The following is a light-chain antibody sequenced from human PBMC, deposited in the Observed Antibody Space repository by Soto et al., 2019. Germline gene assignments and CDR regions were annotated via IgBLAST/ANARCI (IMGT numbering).Light chain of an antibody. V-gene: IGKV3-20*01. CDR1: QSVSSSY. Sequence: EIVLKQSPGTLSLSPGERDTLSCRASQSVSSSYLAWYQQKPGQAPRLLIYDVSNRATGIPARFSGSGSGTDFTLTISRLEPEDFAVYYCQQFSSYPLTFGGGTKVDIK. CDR3: QQFSSYPLT. J-gene: IGKJ4*01. CDR2: DVS.